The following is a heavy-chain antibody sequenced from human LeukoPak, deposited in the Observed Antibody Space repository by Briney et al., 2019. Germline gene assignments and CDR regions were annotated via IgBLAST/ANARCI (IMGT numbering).Heavy chain of an antibody. Sequence: SVKVSCKASGYTFSSYAISWVRQAPGQGLEWMGRIIPILGIANYAQKFQGRVTITADKSTSTAYMELSSLRSEDTAVYYCARGAVRSGYDSSGGAFDIWGQGTMVTVSS. D-gene: IGHD5-12*01. V-gene: IGHV1-69*04. CDR1: GYTFSSYA. J-gene: IGHJ3*02. CDR3: ARGAVRSGYDSSGGAFDI. CDR2: IIPILGIA.